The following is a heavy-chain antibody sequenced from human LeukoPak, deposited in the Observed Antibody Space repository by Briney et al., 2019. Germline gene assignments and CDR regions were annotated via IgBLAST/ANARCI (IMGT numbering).Heavy chain of an antibody. CDR3: AKDESPMGIAAADY. D-gene: IGHD6-13*01. CDR2: ISWNSGSI. Sequence: GRSLRLSCAASGFTFDDYAMHWVRQAPGKGPEWVSGISWNSGSIGYADSVKGRFTISRDNAKNSLYLQMNSLRAEDTALYYCAKDESPMGIAAADYWGQGTLVTVPS. J-gene: IGHJ4*02. V-gene: IGHV3-9*01. CDR1: GFTFDDYA.